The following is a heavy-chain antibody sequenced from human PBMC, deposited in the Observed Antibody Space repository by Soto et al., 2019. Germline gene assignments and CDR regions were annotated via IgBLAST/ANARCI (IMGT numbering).Heavy chain of an antibody. CDR1: GVSISSSSYY. J-gene: IGHJ4*02. V-gene: IGHV4-39*01. Sequence: SETLSLTCTVSGVSISSSSYYLGWIRQPPGKGLEWIGSIYYSGSTYYNPSLKSRVTISVDTSKNQFSLKLSSVTAADTAVYYCARHGGTGVTIFGVVIEPFDYWGQGTLVTVSS. D-gene: IGHD3-3*01. CDR2: IYYSGST. CDR3: ARHGGTGVTIFGVVIEPFDY.